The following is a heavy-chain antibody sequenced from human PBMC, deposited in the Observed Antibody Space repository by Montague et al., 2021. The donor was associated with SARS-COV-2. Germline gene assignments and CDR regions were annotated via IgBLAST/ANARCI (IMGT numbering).Heavy chain of an antibody. CDR2: IYYSGST. CDR1: GGSISSYY. V-gene: IGHV4-59*08. J-gene: IGHJ4*02. D-gene: IGHD4-23*01. Sequence: SETLSLTCTVSGGSISSYYWSWIRQPPGKGLEWIGYIYYSGSTNYNPSLKSRVTISVDTSKNQFSLKLSSVTAADTAVYYCARQRKATVVTDRLVDYWGQGTLVTVSS. CDR3: ARQRKATVVTDRLVDY.